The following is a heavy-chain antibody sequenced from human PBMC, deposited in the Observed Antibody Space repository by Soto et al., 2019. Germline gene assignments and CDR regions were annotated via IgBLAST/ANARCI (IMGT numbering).Heavy chain of an antibody. V-gene: IGHV4-31*03. CDR2: IYYSGST. CDR3: ARVSLPGYCSGGSCTRGLYYYGMDV. CDR1: GGSISSGGYY. J-gene: IGHJ6*02. Sequence: QVQLQESGPGLVKPSQTLSLTCTVSGGSISSGGYYWSWIRQHPGKGLEWIGYIYYSGSTYYNPSLKSRVTISVDTSKNQFSLKLSSVTAADTAVYYCARVSLPGYCSGGSCTRGLYYYGMDVWGQGTTVTVSS. D-gene: IGHD2-15*01.